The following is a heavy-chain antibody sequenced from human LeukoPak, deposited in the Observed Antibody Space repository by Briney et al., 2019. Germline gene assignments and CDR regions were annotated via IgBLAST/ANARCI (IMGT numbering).Heavy chain of an antibody. CDR2: LSYSGNT. J-gene: IGHJ4*02. CDR3: ARRTSHPVGAVDY. V-gene: IGHV4-39*01. Sequence: SETLSLTCSVSGASINNNDYYWDWIRQPPGKGPEWIGALSYSGNTYYNPSLKSRVTISVDTSKNQFSLRLRSVIAADTALYFCARRTSHPVGAVDYWGQGTLVTVAS. CDR1: GASINNNDYY.